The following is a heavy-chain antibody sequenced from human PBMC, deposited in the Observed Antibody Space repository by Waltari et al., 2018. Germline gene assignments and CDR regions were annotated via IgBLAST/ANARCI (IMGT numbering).Heavy chain of an antibody. Sequence: QVQLQQWGAGLLKPSETLSLTCAVYGGSFSGYYWSWIRQPPGKGLEWIGEINHSGSTNYNPSLKSRVTISVDTSKNQFSLKLSSVTAADTAVYYCARGPSMVQGGYWGQGTLVTVSS. V-gene: IGHV4-34*01. CDR2: INHSGST. CDR3: ARGPSMVQGGY. CDR1: GGSFSGYY. J-gene: IGHJ4*02. D-gene: IGHD3-10*01.